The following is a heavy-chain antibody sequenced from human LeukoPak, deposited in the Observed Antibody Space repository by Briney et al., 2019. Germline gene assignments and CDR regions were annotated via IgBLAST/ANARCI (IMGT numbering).Heavy chain of an antibody. CDR2: INPNSGGT. Sequence: GASVTVSCKASAYTFIFYYMDWVREAPGQGLEWMGWINPNSGGTNYAQKFQGRVTMTRDTSISTAYMELSRLRSDDTAVYYCAREIIVVGATSVDNCGQGTLVTVSS. CDR1: AYTFIFYY. J-gene: IGHJ4*02. V-gene: IGHV1-2*02. D-gene: IGHD2-15*01. CDR3: AREIIVVGATSVDN.